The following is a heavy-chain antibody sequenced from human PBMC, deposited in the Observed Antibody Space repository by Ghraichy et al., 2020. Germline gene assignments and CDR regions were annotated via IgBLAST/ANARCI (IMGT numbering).Heavy chain of an antibody. CDR1: GFTFKKYA. D-gene: IGHD2-15*01. Sequence: GGSLRLSCAASGFTFKKYAMSWVRQAPGKGLEWVSGITDYGGTTYYADSVKGRFTISRDDSKNTLYLQMNSLRDEDTAVYYCARDYGDCSGGRCYAIPLDNWGQGTLVTVSS. J-gene: IGHJ4*02. V-gene: IGHV3-23*01. CDR2: ITDYGGTT. CDR3: ARDYGDCSGGRCYAIPLDN.